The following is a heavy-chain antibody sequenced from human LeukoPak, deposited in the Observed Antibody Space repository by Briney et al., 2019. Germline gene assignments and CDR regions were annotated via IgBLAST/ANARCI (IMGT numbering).Heavy chain of an antibody. CDR3: ARVTNYYDTRGYPDY. J-gene: IGHJ4*02. CDR1: GGSISSYY. V-gene: IGHV4-59*01. CDR2: IYYSGST. D-gene: IGHD3-22*01. Sequence: PSETLSLTCTVSGGSISSYYWSWIRQPPGKGLEWIGYIYYSGSTNYNPSLKSRVTISEDTSKNQISLKLTSVTAAVTAVYYCARVTNYYDTRGYPDYWGQGTLVTVSS.